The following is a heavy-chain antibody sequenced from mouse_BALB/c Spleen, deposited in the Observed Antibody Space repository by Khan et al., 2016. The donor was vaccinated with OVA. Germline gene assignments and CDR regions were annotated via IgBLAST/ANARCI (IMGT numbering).Heavy chain of an antibody. Sequence: VQLKQSGPELMKPGASVKISCKASGYSFTSYYIHWVKQSHGKSLEWIGYIDPFNGGTSYNPKFKGKATLTVDKSSSTAYMHLSSLTSDDSAVYYCGRHGYGAWVAYRGQGAL. CDR3: GRHGYGAWVAY. CDR1: GYSFTSYY. J-gene: IGHJ3*01. D-gene: IGHD2-2*01. CDR2: IDPFNGGT. V-gene: IGHV1S135*01.